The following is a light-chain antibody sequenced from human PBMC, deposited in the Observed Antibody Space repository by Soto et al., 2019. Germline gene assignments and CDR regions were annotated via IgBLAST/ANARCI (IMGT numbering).Light chain of an antibody. CDR2: DAS. CDR1: QTISNW. CDR3: QQYTTYPLT. V-gene: IGKV1-5*01. Sequence: DIRRTQCPSTLSASVGDRVTITCRASQTISNWLAWYQQKPGKAPKVLIYDASTLDGGVPSRFSGRRSGTDFTLTISSLQHSDFATYYCQQYTTYPLTLGAGTNVDIK. J-gene: IGKJ3*01.